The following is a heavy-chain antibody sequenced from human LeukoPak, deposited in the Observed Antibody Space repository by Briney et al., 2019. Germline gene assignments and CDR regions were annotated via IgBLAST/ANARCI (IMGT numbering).Heavy chain of an antibody. Sequence: GRSLRLSCAASGFTFDDYAMHWVRQAPGKGLEWVSGISWNSGSIGYADSVKGRFTISRDNAKNSLYLQMNSLRAEDTALYYCAKGDKYYYYHYMDVWGKGTTVTISS. CDR3: AKGDKYYYYHYMDV. CDR1: GFTFDDYA. D-gene: IGHD2-15*01. J-gene: IGHJ6*03. V-gene: IGHV3-9*01. CDR2: ISWNSGSI.